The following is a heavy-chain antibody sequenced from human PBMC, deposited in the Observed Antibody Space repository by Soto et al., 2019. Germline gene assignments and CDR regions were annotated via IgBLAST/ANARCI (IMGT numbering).Heavy chain of an antibody. Sequence: GESLKISCAASGFTFSDSGMHWVRQAPGKGLEWVALISYDGGNKYYGESVSGRFTISRDNSRDTVYLQMNSLRAEDTAVYYCAKDLTTGINYWGQGTLVTVSS. CDR1: GFTFSDSG. CDR3: AKDLTTGINY. D-gene: IGHD4-4*01. V-gene: IGHV3-30*18. CDR2: ISYDGGNK. J-gene: IGHJ4*02.